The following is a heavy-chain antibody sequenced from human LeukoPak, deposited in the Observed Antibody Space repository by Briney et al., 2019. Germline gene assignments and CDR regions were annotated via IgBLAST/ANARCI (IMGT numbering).Heavy chain of an antibody. CDR1: GFTFSSYG. CDR3: ATGEYYFDF. J-gene: IGHJ4*02. CDR2: ISYDGSNK. V-gene: IGHV3-30*03. Sequence: GGSLRLSCAASGFTFSSYGMHWVRQAPGKGLEWVALISYDGSNKYYADSVKGRFTISRDNSKNTLYLQMSSLRAEDTALYYCATGEYYFDFWGQGTLVTVSS. D-gene: IGHD3-16*01.